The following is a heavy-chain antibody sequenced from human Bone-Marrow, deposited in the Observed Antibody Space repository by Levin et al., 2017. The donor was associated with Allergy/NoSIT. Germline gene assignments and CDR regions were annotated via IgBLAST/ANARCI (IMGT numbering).Heavy chain of an antibody. V-gene: IGHV3-30*18. CDR3: AKKSMGSIFQGVDY. CDR1: GFAFSSYG. Sequence: GGSLRLSCAASGFAFSSYGMHWVRQAPGKGLEWVAVMSHDGSNEYYADSVKGRFTISRDKSKNTLYLQLDSLRAEDTAVYYCAKKSMGSIFQGVDYWGQGTLVTVSS. D-gene: IGHD3-10*01. CDR2: MSHDGSNE. J-gene: IGHJ4*02.